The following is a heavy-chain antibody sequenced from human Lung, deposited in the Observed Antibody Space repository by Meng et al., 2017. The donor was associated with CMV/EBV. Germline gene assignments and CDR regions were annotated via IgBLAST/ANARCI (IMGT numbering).Heavy chain of an antibody. CDR1: GYTFGDYF. CDR2: INHRSGDS. CDR3: ARNNYYYDSSGPFGL. Sequence: GYTFGDYFIHWVRQAHGQGLEWMGWINHRSGDSKYAQKFKGRVTTTRDTAISATYMEVRRLTYDDTAVYYCARNNYYYDSSGPFGLWGQGALVTVSS. V-gene: IGHV1-2*02. J-gene: IGHJ5*02. D-gene: IGHD3-22*01.